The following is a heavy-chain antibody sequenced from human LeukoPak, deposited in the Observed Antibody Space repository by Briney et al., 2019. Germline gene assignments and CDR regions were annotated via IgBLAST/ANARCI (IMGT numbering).Heavy chain of an antibody. V-gene: IGHV3-7*01. J-gene: IGHJ4*02. CDR2: IKQAGSEK. Sequence: GGSLRLSCAVSGFTFSSYWMSWVRQAPGKGLEWVANIKQAGSEKYYVDSVKGRFTISRDNAKNSLYLQMNSLRAEDTAVYYCARVKLWFGELSHFDYWGQGTLVTVSS. CDR1: GFTFSSYW. D-gene: IGHD3-10*01. CDR3: ARVKLWFGELSHFDY.